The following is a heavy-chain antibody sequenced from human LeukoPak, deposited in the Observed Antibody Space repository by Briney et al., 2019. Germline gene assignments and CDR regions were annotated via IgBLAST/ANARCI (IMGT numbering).Heavy chain of an antibody. CDR3: ARSRLDGDYGLFDY. J-gene: IGHJ4*02. CDR1: GGSISSYY. Sequence: SETLSLTCTVSGGSISSYYWSWIRQPPGKGLEWIGYIYYSGSTNYNPSLKSRVTISVDTSKNQFSLKLSSVTAADMAVYYCARSRLDGDYGLFDYWGQGTLVTVSS. D-gene: IGHD4-17*01. CDR2: IYYSGST. V-gene: IGHV4-59*01.